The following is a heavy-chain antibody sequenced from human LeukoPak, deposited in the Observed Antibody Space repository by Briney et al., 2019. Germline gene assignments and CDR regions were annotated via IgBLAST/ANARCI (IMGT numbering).Heavy chain of an antibody. Sequence: PGGSLRLSCAASGFTFSSYAMSWVRQAPGKGLEWVSAITGSGGSTYYADSVKGRFTISRDNSKNTLYLQMNSLRAEDTAVYYCAKGVYSSGWYEQPYYYYYMDVWGKGTTVTVSS. CDR3: AKGVYSSGWYEQPYYYYYMDV. CDR1: GFTFSSYA. J-gene: IGHJ6*03. V-gene: IGHV3-23*01. CDR2: ITGSGGST. D-gene: IGHD6-19*01.